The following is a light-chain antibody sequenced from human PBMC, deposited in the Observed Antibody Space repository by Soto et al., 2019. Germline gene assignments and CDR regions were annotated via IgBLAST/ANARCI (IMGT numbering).Light chain of an antibody. CDR2: AAS. Sequence: DIHLTQSPSFLSASVGDRVTITCRASQGIKSFLAWFQQKPGKAPNLLISAASTLQSGVPSRFSGSGSGTTFTLTISSLQSDDFATYYCLQYNGYYRTFGQGTKVDIK. J-gene: IGKJ1*01. CDR1: QGIKSF. CDR3: LQYNGYYRT. V-gene: IGKV1-9*01.